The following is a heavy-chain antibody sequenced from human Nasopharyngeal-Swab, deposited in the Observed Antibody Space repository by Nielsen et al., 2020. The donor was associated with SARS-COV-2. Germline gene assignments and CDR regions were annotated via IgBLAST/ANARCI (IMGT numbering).Heavy chain of an antibody. V-gene: IGHV3-7*01. CDR2: IKQDGSEK. CDR3: ASPLTTPMNY. Sequence: GESLKISCAASGFAFTSHWMTWVRQTPGKGLEWVAIIKQDGSEKDYVDSVKGRFTVSRDNAKNSLYLQMNSLRAEDTAVYYCASPLTTPMNYWGQGTLVTVSS. D-gene: IGHD4-17*01. J-gene: IGHJ4*02. CDR1: GFAFTSHW.